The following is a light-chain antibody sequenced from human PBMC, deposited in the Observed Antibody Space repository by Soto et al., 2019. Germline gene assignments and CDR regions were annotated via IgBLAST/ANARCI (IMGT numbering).Light chain of an antibody. CDR3: FSFTTAQNHI. J-gene: IGLJ1*01. CDR1: ISDIGAYDY. Sequence: QSALAQPASVSGSPGQSITISCTGTISDIGAYDYVSWFQQHPDKAPKLMISEVTNRPSGVSDRFSGSKSGNAASLTISGLQAEDEAYYFCFSFTTAQNHIYGTGTKVTVL. CDR2: EVT. V-gene: IGLV2-14*01.